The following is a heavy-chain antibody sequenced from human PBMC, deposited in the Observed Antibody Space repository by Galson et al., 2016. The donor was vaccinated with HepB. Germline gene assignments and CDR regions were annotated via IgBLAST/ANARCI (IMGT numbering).Heavy chain of an antibody. CDR3: ARGRVLVTTATSSYGMYYGLDV. D-gene: IGHD2-15*01. J-gene: IGHJ6*02. V-gene: IGHV3-30*04. CDR2: ISHDRDSD. Sequence: SLRLSCAASGFTVATYAMHWVRQVPGKGLEWVALISHDRDSDYYADSVKGRFTISRDRSKNTLYLQMNSLRVEDTAVYFCARGRVLVTTATSSYGMYYGLDVWGQGATATVSS. CDR1: GFTVATYA.